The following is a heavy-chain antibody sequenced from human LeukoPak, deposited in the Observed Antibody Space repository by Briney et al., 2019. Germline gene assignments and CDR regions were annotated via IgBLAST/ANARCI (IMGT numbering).Heavy chain of an antibody. CDR3: ARRHGSGMLYYVDV. V-gene: IGHV3-20*04. J-gene: IGHJ6*03. CDR2: INWNGGST. CDR1: GFTFDDYG. Sequence: GGSLRLSCAASGFTFDDYGMSWVRQAPGKGLEWVSGINWNGGSTGYADSVKGRFTISRDNAKNSLYLQMNSLRVEDTALYYCARRHGSGMLYYVDVWGKGTTVTVSS. D-gene: IGHD3-10*01.